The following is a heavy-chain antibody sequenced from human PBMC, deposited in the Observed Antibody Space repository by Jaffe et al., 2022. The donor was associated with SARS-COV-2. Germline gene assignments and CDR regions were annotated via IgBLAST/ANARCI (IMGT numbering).Heavy chain of an antibody. V-gene: IGHV1-2*02. D-gene: IGHD4-17*01. CDR1: GYSFTGYY. CDR3: ASCDGDYVCSAFDI. Sequence: QVQLVQSGAEVKKPGASVKLSCKASGYSFTGYYMHWVRQAPGQGLEWMGWINPNSGDTDYAQKFQGRVTMTRDTSISTAYMELSRLRSDDTAVYYCASCDGDYVCSAFDIWGQGTMVTVSS. J-gene: IGHJ3*02. CDR2: INPNSGDT.